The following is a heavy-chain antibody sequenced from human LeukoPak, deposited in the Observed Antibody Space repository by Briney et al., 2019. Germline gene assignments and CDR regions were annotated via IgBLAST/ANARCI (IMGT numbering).Heavy chain of an antibody. Sequence: SETLSLTCAVYGGSFSGYYWSWIRQPPGKGLEWIGEINHSGSTNYNPSLKSRVTISVDTSKNQFSLKLSSATAADTAVYYCARGYDFWSGYFWFDPWGQGTLVTVSS. D-gene: IGHD3-3*01. J-gene: IGHJ5*02. CDR2: INHSGST. V-gene: IGHV4-34*01. CDR1: GGSFSGYY. CDR3: ARGYDFWSGYFWFDP.